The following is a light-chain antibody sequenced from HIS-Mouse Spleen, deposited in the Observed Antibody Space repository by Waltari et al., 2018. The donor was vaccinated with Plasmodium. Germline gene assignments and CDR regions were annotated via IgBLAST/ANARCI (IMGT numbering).Light chain of an antibody. CDR2: GGS. CDR1: QSVSSN. V-gene: IGKV3-15*01. J-gene: IGKJ2*01. CDR3: QQYNNWPPYT. Sequence: EIVMTQSPATLSVSPGERATLSCRASQSVSSNLAWYQQQPGQAPRLLRYGGSTRATGIPARFSGSGSGTEFTLTISSMQSEDFAVYYCQQYNNWPPYTFGQGTKLGIK.